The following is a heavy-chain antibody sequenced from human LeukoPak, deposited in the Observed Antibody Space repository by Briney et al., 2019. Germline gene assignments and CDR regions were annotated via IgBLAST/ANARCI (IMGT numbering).Heavy chain of an antibody. Sequence: GESLKISCKGSGYSFTSYWISWVRQMPGKGLEWMGRIDPSDSYTNYSPSFQGHVTISADKSISTAYLQWSSLKASDTAMYYCARRQGCSSTSCPPDYWGQGTLVTVSS. J-gene: IGHJ4*02. V-gene: IGHV5-10-1*01. CDR1: GYSFTSYW. D-gene: IGHD2-2*01. CDR3: ARRQGCSSTSCPPDY. CDR2: IDPSDSYT.